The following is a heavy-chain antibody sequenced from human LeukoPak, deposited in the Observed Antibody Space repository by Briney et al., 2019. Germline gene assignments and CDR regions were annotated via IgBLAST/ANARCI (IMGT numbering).Heavy chain of an antibody. CDR2: IKEDGSEK. D-gene: IGHD4-17*01. CDR1: GFTFGTYW. Sequence: PGGSLRLSCAASGFTFGTYWMIWVRQAPGKGLEWVANIKEDGSEKYYVDSVKGRFTISRDNAKNSLYLQMNSLRVEDTAVYYCARAPYGENYWGQGTLVTVSS. CDR3: ARAPYGENY. J-gene: IGHJ4*02. V-gene: IGHV3-7*01.